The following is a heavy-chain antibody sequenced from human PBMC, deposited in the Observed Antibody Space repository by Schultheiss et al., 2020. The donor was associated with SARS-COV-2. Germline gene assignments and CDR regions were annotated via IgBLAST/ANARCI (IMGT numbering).Heavy chain of an antibody. CDR1: GGSISSSSYY. CDR2: IYYSGST. V-gene: IGHV4-31*03. D-gene: IGHD2-15*01. CDR3: ARDYRVVVVTAPYYYYYGMDV. J-gene: IGHJ6*02. Sequence: SQTLSLTCPVSGGSISSSSYYWGWIRQPPGKGLEWIGYIYYSGSTYYNPSLKSRVTISVDTSKNQFSLKLSSVTAAETAVYYCARDYRVVVVTAPYYYYYGMDVWGQGTTVTVSS.